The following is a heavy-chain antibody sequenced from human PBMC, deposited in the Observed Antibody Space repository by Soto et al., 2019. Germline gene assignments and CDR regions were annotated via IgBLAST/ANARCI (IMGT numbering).Heavy chain of an antibody. CDR2: ISSAGTNK. CDR1: GFTFSIYA. D-gene: IGHD3-16*01. V-gene: IGHV3-30-3*01. CDR3: VRSNSEAGWGQFDY. J-gene: IGHJ4*02. Sequence: GSLRLSCAASGFTFSIYAMHWVRQAPEKGLEWVAVISSAGTNKNHADSVRGRFSISRDNSNNMLHLQMDNMRVDDTAVYYCVRSNSEAGWGQFDYWGQGT.